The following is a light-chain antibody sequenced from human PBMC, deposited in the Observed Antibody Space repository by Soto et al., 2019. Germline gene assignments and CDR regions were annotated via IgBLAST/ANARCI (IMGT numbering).Light chain of an antibody. J-gene: IGKJ1*01. Sequence: DIQMTQSPSTLSGSVGDRVTIACRASQTISSWLAWYQQKPGKAPKLLIYKASTLKSGVPSRFSGSVSGTEFTLTISSLQPDDFATYYCQHYNSYSEELGPGTKVDIK. V-gene: IGKV1-5*03. CDR2: KAS. CDR3: QHYNSYSEE. CDR1: QTISSW.